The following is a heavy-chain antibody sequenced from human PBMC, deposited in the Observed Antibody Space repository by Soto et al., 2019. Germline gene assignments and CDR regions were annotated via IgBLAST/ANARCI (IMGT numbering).Heavy chain of an antibody. J-gene: IGHJ4*02. CDR2: INHSGST. D-gene: IGHD6-19*01. CDR1: GGSFSGYY. CDR3: ARGRYSSGWRRYDY. Sequence: SETLSLTCAVYGGSFSGYYWSWIRQPPGKGLEWIGEINHSGSTNYNPSLKSRVTISVDTSKNQFSLKPSSVTAADTAVYYCARGRYSSGWRRYDYWGQGTLVTVSS. V-gene: IGHV4-34*01.